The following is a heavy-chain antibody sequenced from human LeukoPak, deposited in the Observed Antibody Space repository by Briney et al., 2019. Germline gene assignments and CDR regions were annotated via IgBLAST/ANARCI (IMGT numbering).Heavy chain of an antibody. CDR2: INPNSGGT. J-gene: IGHJ3*02. Sequence: SVKVSCKASGYTFTGYYMHWVRQAPGQGLEWMGWINPNSGGTNYAQRFQGRVTMTRDTSISTAYMELSRLRSDDTAVYYCARDRGYYDNAFDIWGQGTMVTVSS. CDR1: GYTFTGYY. CDR3: ARDRGYYDNAFDI. D-gene: IGHD3-22*01. V-gene: IGHV1-2*02.